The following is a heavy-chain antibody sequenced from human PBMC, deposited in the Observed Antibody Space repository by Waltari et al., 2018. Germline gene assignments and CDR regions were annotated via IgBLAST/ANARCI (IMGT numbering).Heavy chain of an antibody. Sequence: EVHLEESGGGLVQPGGSLRLSCEASGFTFSQYGMSWVRQALGKGLEWVSSTSGSGHIYDADSVKGRFTLSRDNSQNTLYLQMDSLRAEDTAVYYCAKDKEDIWFGYYRYFDYWGQGILVTVSS. D-gene: IGHD1-26*01. V-gene: IGHV3-23*04. CDR3: AKDKEDIWFGYYRYFDY. CDR2: TSGSGHI. CDR1: GFTFSQYG. J-gene: IGHJ4*02.